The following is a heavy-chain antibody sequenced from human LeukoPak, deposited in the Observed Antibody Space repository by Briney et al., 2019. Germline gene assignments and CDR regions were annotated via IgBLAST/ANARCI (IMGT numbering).Heavy chain of an antibody. V-gene: IGHV4-59*01. Sequence: SETLSLTCTVSGGSISSYYWSWIRQPPGKGLEWIGYIYYSGSTNYNPSLKSRVTISVDTSKNQFSLKLSSVTAADTAVYYCARVGGIRLHMYYYHMDVWGKGTTVTVSS. CDR2: IYYSGST. CDR1: GGSISSYY. J-gene: IGHJ6*03. CDR3: ARVGGIRLHMYYYHMDV. D-gene: IGHD3-16*01.